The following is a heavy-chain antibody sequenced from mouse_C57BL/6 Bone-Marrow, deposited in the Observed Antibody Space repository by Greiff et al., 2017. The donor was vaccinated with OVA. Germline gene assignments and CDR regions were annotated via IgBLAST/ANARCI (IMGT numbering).Heavy chain of an antibody. J-gene: IGHJ4*01. CDR1: GYAFTNYL. CDR2: INPGSGGT. V-gene: IGHV1-54*01. CDR3: ARYRWLLSAMDY. D-gene: IGHD2-3*01. Sequence: QVQLQQSGAELVRPGTSVKVSCKASGYAFTNYLIEWVKQRPGQGLEWIGVINPGSGGTNYNEKFKGKATLTADKSSSTAYMQLSSLTSEDSAVDFWARYRWLLSAMDYWGQGTSVPVSS.